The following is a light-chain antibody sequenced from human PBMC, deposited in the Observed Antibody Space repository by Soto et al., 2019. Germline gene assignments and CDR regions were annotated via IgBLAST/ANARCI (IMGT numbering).Light chain of an antibody. J-gene: IGLJ1*01. V-gene: IGLV2-14*03. Sequence: QSALTQPASLSGSPGQSISISCTGTSSAVGRYNCVSWYQQRPGKAPKLIIYDVANRPSGISNRFSGSKSGNTASLTISGLQAEDEADYYCSSYTGSTSLVYVFGTGTKLTVL. CDR1: SSAVGRYNC. CDR2: DVA. CDR3: SSYTGSTSLVYV.